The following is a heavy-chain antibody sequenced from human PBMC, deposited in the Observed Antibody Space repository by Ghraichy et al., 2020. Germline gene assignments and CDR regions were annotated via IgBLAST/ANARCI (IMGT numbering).Heavy chain of an antibody. V-gene: IGHV4-30-4*01. D-gene: IGHD3-3*01. J-gene: IGHJ6*02. CDR2: ILYSGST. CDR1: GGSISSGDYF. Sequence: SETLSLTCTVSGGSISSGDYFWSWIRRPPGKGLEWIGYILYSGSTHYNPSLKSRVTISVDTSKNHFSLTVSSVTAADTAVYYCARGTGFDYDFWSGYSTYAMDVWGQGTTVTVSS. CDR3: ARGTGFDYDFWSGYSTYAMDV.